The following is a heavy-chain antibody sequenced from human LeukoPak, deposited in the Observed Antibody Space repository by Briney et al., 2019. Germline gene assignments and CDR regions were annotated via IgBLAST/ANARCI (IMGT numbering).Heavy chain of an antibody. CDR3: ARGGGITMVWGVIINWFDP. D-gene: IGHD3-10*01. CDR2: IYYTGST. V-gene: IGHV4-59*01. Sequence: PSETLSLTCTVSGGSISTYYWSWIRQPPGKGLEWIGYIYYTGSTNYNPSLKSRVTMSVDMSKNQFSLKLSSVTAADTAVYYCARGGGITMVWGVIINWFDPWGQGTLVTVPS. J-gene: IGHJ5*02. CDR1: GGSISTYY.